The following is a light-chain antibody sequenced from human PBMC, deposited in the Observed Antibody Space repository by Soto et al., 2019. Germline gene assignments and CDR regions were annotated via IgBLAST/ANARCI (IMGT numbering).Light chain of an antibody. CDR3: QHYNSYSEA. J-gene: IGKJ1*01. Sequence: ITMTHSRSAVSGSEGDRVTITCRASQTISSWLAWYQQKPGKAPKLLIYKASTLKSGVPSRFSGSGSGTEFTLTISSLQPDDFATYYCQHYNSYSEAFGQGTKVAIK. CDR1: QTISSW. CDR2: KAS. V-gene: IGKV1-5*03.